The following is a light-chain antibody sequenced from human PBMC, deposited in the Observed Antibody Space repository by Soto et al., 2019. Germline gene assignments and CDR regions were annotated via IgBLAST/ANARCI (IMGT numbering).Light chain of an antibody. V-gene: IGKV3-11*01. J-gene: IGKJ5*01. CDR2: DAS. CDR3: QQRSNLIT. CDR1: QRIGSF. Sequence: EIVLTQSPAALSLSPVERXTVSCRASQRIGSFLAWYQQKPGQAPRLLIYDASNRATGVPARFSGSGSGTDFTLTISSLEPEDFAVYYCQQRSNLITFGQGTRLEI.